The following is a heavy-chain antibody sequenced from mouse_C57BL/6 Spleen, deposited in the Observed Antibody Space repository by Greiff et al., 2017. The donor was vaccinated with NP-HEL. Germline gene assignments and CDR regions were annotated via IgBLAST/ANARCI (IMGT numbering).Heavy chain of an antibody. D-gene: IGHD2-2*01. V-gene: IGHV1-7*01. CDR1: GYTFTSYW. Sequence: VQLKESGAELAKPGASVKLSCKASGYTFTSYWMHWVKQRPGQGLEWIGYINPCSGYTKYNQKFKDKATLTVDTSSSTAYMQLSSLTYEDSAVYYCARGGLRDAMDYWGQGTSVTVSS. J-gene: IGHJ4*01. CDR2: INPCSGYT. CDR3: ARGGLRDAMDY.